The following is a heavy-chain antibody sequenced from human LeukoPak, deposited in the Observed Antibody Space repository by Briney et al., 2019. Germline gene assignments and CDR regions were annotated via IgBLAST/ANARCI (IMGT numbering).Heavy chain of an antibody. CDR2: INPSGGST. V-gene: IGHV1-46*01. Sequence: ASVKVSCKASGYTFTSYYMHWVRQNPRQGLECMGIINPSGGSTSYAQKFQGRVTMTRDTSTSTVYMELSSLRSEDTAVYYCAPDPSSSGWLSFDYWGQGTLVTVSS. J-gene: IGHJ4*02. CDR3: APDPSSSGWLSFDY. CDR1: GYTFTSYY. D-gene: IGHD6-19*01.